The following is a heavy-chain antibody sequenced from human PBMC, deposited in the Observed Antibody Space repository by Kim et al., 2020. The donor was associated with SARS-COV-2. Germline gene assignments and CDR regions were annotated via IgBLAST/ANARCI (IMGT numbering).Heavy chain of an antibody. D-gene: IGHD2-15*01. CDR2: ISYDGSNK. Sequence: GGSLRLSCAASGFTFSTYGMHWVRQAPGKGLEWVAVISYDGSNKYYADSVKGRFTISRDNSKNTLYLQMNSLRAEDTAVYYCAKDQEVVVVAATFFVPWGQGTLVTVSS. CDR1: GFTFSTYG. V-gene: IGHV3-30*18. J-gene: IGHJ5*02. CDR3: AKDQEVVVVAATFFVP.